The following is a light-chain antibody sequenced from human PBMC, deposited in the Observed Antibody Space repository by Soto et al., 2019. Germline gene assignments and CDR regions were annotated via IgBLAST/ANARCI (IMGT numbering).Light chain of an antibody. V-gene: IGKV4-1*01. CDR1: QSVLYSSNNKNY. CDR2: WAS. Sequence: DIVMTQSPDSLAVSLGERATINCKSSQSVLYSSNNKNYLAWYQQKPGQPPKLLIYWASTRESGVPDRFSGSGSWTDFTLTISSLQAEDVAGYYCQQYYSTPITFGQGTRLEIK. J-gene: IGKJ5*01. CDR3: QQYYSTPIT.